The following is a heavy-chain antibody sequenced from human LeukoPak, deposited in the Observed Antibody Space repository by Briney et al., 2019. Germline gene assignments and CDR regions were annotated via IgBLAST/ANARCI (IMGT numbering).Heavy chain of an antibody. CDR1: GYTFTSYG. J-gene: IGHJ4*02. Sequence: GASVKVSCKASGYTFTSYGISWVRQAPGQGLEWMGWISAYNGNTNYAQKLQGRVTMTTDTSTSTAYMELRSLRSDDTAVYYCARGVLRHFDWPVWYYFDYWGQGTLVTVSS. V-gene: IGHV1-18*01. CDR2: ISAYNGNT. D-gene: IGHD3-9*01. CDR3: ARGVLRHFDWPVWYYFDY.